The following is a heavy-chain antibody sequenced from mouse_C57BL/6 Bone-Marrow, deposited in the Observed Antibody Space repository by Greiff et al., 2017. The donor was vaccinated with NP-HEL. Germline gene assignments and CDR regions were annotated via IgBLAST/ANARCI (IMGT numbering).Heavy chain of an antibody. J-gene: IGHJ2*01. CDR3: AREHYYGSSYLDY. Sequence: VQLKESGPGLVKPSQSLSLTCSVTGYSITSGYYWNWIRQFPGNKLEWMGYISYDGSNNYNPSLKNRISITRDTSKNQFFLKLNSVTTEDTATYYCAREHYYGSSYLDYWGQGTTLTVSS. CDR1: GYSITSGYY. V-gene: IGHV3-6*01. D-gene: IGHD1-1*01. CDR2: ISYDGSN.